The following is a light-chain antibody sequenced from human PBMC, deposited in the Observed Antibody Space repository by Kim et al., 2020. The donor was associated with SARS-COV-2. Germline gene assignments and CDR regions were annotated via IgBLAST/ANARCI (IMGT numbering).Light chain of an antibody. V-gene: IGKV4-1*01. CDR3: QQYYSIPYT. Sequence: DIVMTQSPDSLAVSLGERATINCKSSQSVLYSSNNKNYLAWYQQKPGQPPKLLIYWASTRESGVPDRFSGSGSGTDFTLTISSLRAEDVAVYYCQQYYSIPYTFGQGTKLEI. CDR1: QSVLYSSNNKNY. CDR2: WAS. J-gene: IGKJ2*01.